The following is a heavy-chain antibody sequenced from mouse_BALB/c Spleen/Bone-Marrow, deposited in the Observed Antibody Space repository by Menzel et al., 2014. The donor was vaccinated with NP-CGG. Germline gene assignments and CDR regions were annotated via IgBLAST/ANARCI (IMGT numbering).Heavy chain of an antibody. Sequence: EVQLQQSGPVLVKPGASMKISCKASGYSFTDYTMNWVRQSHGKNLEWIGLINPYNGGSTYNQKFKGTATLTVDRSSSTAYMELLSLTSDDSAVYYCARDGYGRYFDVWGAGTTVTVSS. J-gene: IGHJ1*01. D-gene: IGHD2-2*01. CDR1: GYSFTDYT. V-gene: IGHV1-18*01. CDR2: INPYNGGS. CDR3: ARDGYGRYFDV.